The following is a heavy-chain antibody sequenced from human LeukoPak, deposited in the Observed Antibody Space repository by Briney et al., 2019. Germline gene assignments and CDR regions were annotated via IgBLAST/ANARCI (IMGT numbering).Heavy chain of an antibody. Sequence: ASVKVSCKASGYTFTSYGISWVRQAPGQGLEWMGWMSAYNGNTNYAQKLQGRVTMTTDTSTSTAYMELRSLRSDDTAVYYCARDRGVVGATLAGYWGQGTLVTVSS. CDR2: MSAYNGNT. CDR3: ARDRGVVGATLAGY. V-gene: IGHV1-18*01. D-gene: IGHD1-26*01. J-gene: IGHJ4*02. CDR1: GYTFTSYG.